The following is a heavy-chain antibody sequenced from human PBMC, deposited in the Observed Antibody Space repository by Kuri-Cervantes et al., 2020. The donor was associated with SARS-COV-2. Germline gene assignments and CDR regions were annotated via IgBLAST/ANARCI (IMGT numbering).Heavy chain of an antibody. CDR2: IKQDGSEK. D-gene: IGHD2-2*01. Sequence: ETLSLTCAASGFTFSSYWMSWVRQAPGKGLEWVANIKQDGSEKYYVDSVKGRFTISRDNAKNSLYLQMNSLRAEDTAVYYCASTASGSAAPFDYWGQGTLVTVSS. CDR3: ASTASGSAAPFDY. J-gene: IGHJ4*02. CDR1: GFTFSSYW. V-gene: IGHV3-7*01.